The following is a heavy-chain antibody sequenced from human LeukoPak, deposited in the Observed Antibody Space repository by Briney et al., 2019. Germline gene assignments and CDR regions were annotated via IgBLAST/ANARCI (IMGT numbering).Heavy chain of an antibody. Sequence: GGSLRLSCAASGFIFSSYPMSWVRQAPGEGLEWVSAISGTAENTYYADSVKGRFSISRDNSRNTVHLQMNSLRPEDTAVYYCANQRGGFWGQGTLVTVSS. CDR3: ANQRGGF. CDR1: GFIFSSYP. D-gene: IGHD3-10*01. CDR2: ISGTAENT. V-gene: IGHV3-23*01. J-gene: IGHJ4*02.